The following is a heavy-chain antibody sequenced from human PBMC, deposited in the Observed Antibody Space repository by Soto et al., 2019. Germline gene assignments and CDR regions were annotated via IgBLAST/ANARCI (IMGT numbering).Heavy chain of an antibody. D-gene: IGHD6-19*01. J-gene: IGHJ4*02. Sequence: QLQLQESGPGLVKPSETLSLTCTVSGGSITRNNHYWGWIRQSPGKGLEWIGNILHSGNTNYKPSLKSGVTMSVETSNTQFSLKMKSVTAADAAVYYCARLGSSGWYQGSYFDYWGQGTLVTVSS. V-gene: IGHV4-39*01. CDR2: ILHSGNT. CDR3: ARLGSSGWYQGSYFDY. CDR1: GGSITRNNHY.